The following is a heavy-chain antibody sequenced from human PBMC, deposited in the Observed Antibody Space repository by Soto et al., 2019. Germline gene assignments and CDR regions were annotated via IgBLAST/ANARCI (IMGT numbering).Heavy chain of an antibody. J-gene: IGHJ4*02. CDR3: ARDFNRSSWYFDY. V-gene: IGHV3-30-3*01. CDR1: GFTFSSYA. Sequence: QVPLVESGGGVVQPWRSLRLSCAANGFTFSSYAMHWFRQAPGMGLEWVAVISYDGSNKYYADSVKGRFTISRDNSKNTLYLQMNSLSAEDTAVYYFARDFNRSSWYFDYWCQGTTVTVSS. D-gene: IGHD6-13*01. CDR2: ISYDGSNK.